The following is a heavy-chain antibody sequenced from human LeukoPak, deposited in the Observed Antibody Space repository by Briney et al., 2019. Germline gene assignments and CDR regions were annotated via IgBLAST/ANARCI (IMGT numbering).Heavy chain of an antibody. CDR1: GGSISSSSYY. V-gene: IGHV4-39*01. D-gene: IGHD4-17*01. J-gene: IGHJ4*02. CDR3: ASLMSSVTTNDF. Sequence: PSETLSLTCTVSGGSISSSSYYWGWIRQPPGKGLEWIGSTHYSGSTYYNPSLKSRVSVPVDTSKSQFSLKLSSVTAADTAVYYCASLMSSVTTNDFWGQGTLVTVSS. CDR2: THYSGST.